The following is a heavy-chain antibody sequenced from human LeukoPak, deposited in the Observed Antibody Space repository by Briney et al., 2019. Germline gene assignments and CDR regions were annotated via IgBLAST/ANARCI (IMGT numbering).Heavy chain of an antibody. CDR3: ARGPYCSATSCYENPFAS. CDR1: GGSINSGGSY. J-gene: IGHJ4*02. CDR2: IYYSGST. Sequence: SETLSLTCTLSGGSINSGGSYWVWIPQPPGKGLKWIGSIYYSGSTYYKPSLKSRVTISVDTSKTQFSLKLSSVTAADTAVYYCARGPYCSATSCYENPFASWGQGTLVTVSS. V-gene: IGHV4-39*01. D-gene: IGHD2-2*01.